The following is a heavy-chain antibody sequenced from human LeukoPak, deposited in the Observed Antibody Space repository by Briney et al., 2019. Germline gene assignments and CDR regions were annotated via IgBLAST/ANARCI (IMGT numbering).Heavy chain of an antibody. CDR1: GYTFTSYY. V-gene: IGHV1-46*01. D-gene: IGHD6-19*01. CDR3: ARELVAVLRRYYFDY. Sequence: ASVKVSCKAPGYTFTSYYMHWVRQAPGQGLEWMGIINPSGGSTNYAQKFQGRVTMTRDTSTSTVYMELSSLRSEDTAVYYCARELVAVLRRYYFDYWGQGTLVTVYS. CDR2: INPSGGST. J-gene: IGHJ4*02.